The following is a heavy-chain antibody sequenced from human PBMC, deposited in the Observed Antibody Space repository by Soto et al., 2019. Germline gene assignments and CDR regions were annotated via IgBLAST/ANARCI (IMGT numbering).Heavy chain of an antibody. CDR3: ARQKGDIVARPPDH. CDR1: GFTFSGSA. D-gene: IGHD5-12*01. J-gene: IGHJ4*02. Sequence: EVQLSESGGGLVQPGGSLRLSCGGAGFTFSGSAVSWVRQAPGGGLEWVSGISGGGSTEYADSVKGRFGISRDNSKDTVYLYMTSLRDDDTAVYYCARQKGDIVARPPDHWGQGILVTVSS. CDR2: ISGGGST. V-gene: IGHV3-23*01.